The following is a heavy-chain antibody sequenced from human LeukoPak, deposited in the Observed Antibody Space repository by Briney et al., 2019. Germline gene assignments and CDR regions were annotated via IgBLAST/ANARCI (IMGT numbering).Heavy chain of an antibody. V-gene: IGHV2-5*01. J-gene: IGHJ4*02. CDR1: GFLLTTSEVG. Sequence: SGPPLFQPRPPLTLTCSIAGFLLTTSEVGVGWIRQPPRKALEWLALVSWNDFKSFSPSLKSRLTITKDTSKDQVVLTMTNMDPVDTATYYCARFLHTGTYRFDSCGQGTLVTVSS. CDR3: ARFLHTGTYRFDS. D-gene: IGHD1-7*01. CDR2: VSWNDFK.